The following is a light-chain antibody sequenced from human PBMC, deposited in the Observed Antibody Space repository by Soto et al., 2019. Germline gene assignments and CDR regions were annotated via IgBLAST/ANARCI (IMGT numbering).Light chain of an antibody. J-gene: IGKJ1*01. V-gene: IGKV3-15*01. CDR3: QQYGGSPRT. CDR1: QSISDT. Sequence: EIVMTQSPATLSVSPGGGATLSCRASQSISDTLAWYQQKPGQAPRLLIYGASTRAPGFPARFSGSGSGTDFTLTINRVEPEDFAVYFCQQYGGSPRTFGQGTKVDIK. CDR2: GAS.